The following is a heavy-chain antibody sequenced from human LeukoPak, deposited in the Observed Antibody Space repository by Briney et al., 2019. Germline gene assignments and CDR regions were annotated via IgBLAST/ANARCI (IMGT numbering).Heavy chain of an antibody. V-gene: IGHV3-15*01. CDR3: TLIKGWGSGTYYLDY. CDR1: GFNISDDW. J-gene: IGHJ4*02. CDR2: IKSESSGATT. D-gene: IGHD3-10*01. Sequence: GGSLRLSCAASGFNISDDWMSWVRQAPGKGLEWVGRIKSESSGATTHYAAPVKGRFTISRDDSKNTLYLQLNSLKTDDTAVYYCTLIKGWGSGTYYLDYWGQGSLVTVSS.